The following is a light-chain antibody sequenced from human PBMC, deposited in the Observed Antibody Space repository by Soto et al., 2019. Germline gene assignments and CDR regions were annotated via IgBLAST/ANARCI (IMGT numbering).Light chain of an antibody. CDR3: QHYNSNSDA. CDR2: TAS. J-gene: IGKJ1*01. V-gene: IGKV1-5*03. Sequence: DIQMTQSPSTLSGSVGDRVTITCRASQTISSWLVWYQQKPGKAPKLLIYTASTFISGVPSRFSGSGSGTEFTLTISSLQPDDFATYYCQHYNSNSDAFGQGTKLELK. CDR1: QTISSW.